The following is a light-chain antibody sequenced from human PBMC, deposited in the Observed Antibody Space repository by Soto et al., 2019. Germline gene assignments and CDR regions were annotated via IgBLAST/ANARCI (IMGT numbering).Light chain of an antibody. V-gene: IGKV3-20*01. J-gene: IGKJ4*01. CDR3: QQFGVSPT. CDR2: GAS. CDR1: QTISNTF. Sequence: EIVLTQSPGTLSLSPGERATLSRKASQTISNTFLAWYQRRPGQAPRLLIYGASGRATGIPDRFSGSGSGTDFTLTISRLEPEDFAVYYCQQFGVSPTFGGGTKVEIK.